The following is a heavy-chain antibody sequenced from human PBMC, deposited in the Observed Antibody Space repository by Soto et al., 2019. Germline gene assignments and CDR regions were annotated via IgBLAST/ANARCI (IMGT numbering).Heavy chain of an antibody. CDR3: ARSRSGAVPDSLGF. CDR2: ISKDGSVI. V-gene: IGHV3-30-3*01. D-gene: IGHD3-10*01. CDR1: GFSFSRFA. Sequence: QVQLVESGGGVVQPGGSLRLSCAASGFSFSRFAIHWVRQAPGKGLEWVAVISKDGSVIYYADSVKGQFTISRDNSKSSVFLQVNSLTSEDTAVYHCARSRSGAVPDSLGFWGQGTLVTVSS. J-gene: IGHJ4*02.